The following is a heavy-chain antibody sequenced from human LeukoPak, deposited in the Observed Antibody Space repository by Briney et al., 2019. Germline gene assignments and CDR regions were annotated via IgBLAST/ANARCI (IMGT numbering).Heavy chain of an antibody. CDR3: ARVRSDRGYTGYDYS. CDR1: GFTFSTYS. J-gene: IGHJ5*02. CDR2: ISSSGSPI. D-gene: IGHD5-12*01. V-gene: IGHV3-48*02. Sequence: GGSLRLSCAASGFTFSTYSMNWVRQAPGEGLEWISYISSSGSPIYYADSVKGRFTISRDNAKNSLYLQMNSLRDEDTAVYYCARVRSDRGYTGYDYSWGQGTLVTVSS.